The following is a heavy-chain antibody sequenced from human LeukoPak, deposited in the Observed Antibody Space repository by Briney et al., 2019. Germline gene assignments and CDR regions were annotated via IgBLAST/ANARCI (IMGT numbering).Heavy chain of an antibody. J-gene: IGHJ4*02. CDR2: IYYSGGT. D-gene: IGHD3-10*01. CDR1: GYSISSGYY. V-gene: IGHV4-38-2*02. Sequence: SETLSLTCAVSGYSISSGYYWGWIRQPPGKGLEWIGNIYYSGGTYYNSSLNSRVTISVDTSKNQFSLRLSSMTAADTAVYYCARDRGGRGPDYWGQGTLVTVSS. CDR3: ARDRGGRGPDY.